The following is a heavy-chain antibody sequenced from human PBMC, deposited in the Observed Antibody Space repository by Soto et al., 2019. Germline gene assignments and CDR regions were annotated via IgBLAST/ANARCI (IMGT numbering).Heavy chain of an antibody. CDR3: ARGRYGDY. D-gene: IGHD1-1*01. CDR2: ISAHNGNT. V-gene: IGHV1-18*01. Sequence: QVHLVQSGAEVKKPGASVKVSCKASGYTFTSYGITWVRQAPGQGLEWMGWISAHNGNTDYAQKLQVRVIVTRDTSTSTAYMELRSLIPDDTAVYYCARGRYGDYWGQGALVTVSS. CDR1: GYTFTSYG. J-gene: IGHJ4*02.